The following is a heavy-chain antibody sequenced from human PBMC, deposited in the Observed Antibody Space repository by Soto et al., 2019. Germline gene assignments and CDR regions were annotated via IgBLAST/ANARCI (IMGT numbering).Heavy chain of an antibody. Sequence: QVHLVQSGAEVKKPGASVKVACKASGYTFTKYYMHWVRQAPGHGLEWMAIMNPSTGSTRSAQRFQGRVTMTSDTSTTTVYMELHSLRSEDAGVYYCARDSLVRPLPFLEWLTDYSYYGMDVWGQGTTVTVS. J-gene: IGHJ6*02. CDR1: GYTFTKYY. V-gene: IGHV1-46*01. D-gene: IGHD3-3*02. CDR2: MNPSTGST. CDR3: ARDSLVRPLPFLEWLTDYSYYGMDV.